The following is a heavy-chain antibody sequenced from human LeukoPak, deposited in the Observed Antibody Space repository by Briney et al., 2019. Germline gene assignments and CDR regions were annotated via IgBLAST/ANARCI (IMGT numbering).Heavy chain of an antibody. CDR2: TQTDGGNQ. CDR3: AKDTPGFGGDDFVH. J-gene: IGHJ4*02. D-gene: IGHD3-10*01. CDR1: GFTFSNAW. Sequence: GGSLRLSCAASGFTFSNAWMSWVRQAPGKGLEWVAFTQTDGGNQFYADSVKGRFTVSRDNSKNTLYLQMSSLRTDDTAVYYCAKDTPGFGGDDFVHWGQGTLVTVSS. V-gene: IGHV3-30*02.